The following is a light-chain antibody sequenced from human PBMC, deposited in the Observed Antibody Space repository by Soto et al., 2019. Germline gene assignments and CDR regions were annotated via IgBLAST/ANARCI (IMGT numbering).Light chain of an antibody. CDR2: DTS. V-gene: IGLV7-46*01. CDR3: LLAYGGARRV. Sequence: QAVVTQEPSLTVSPGGTVTLTCSSSTGAVTSGHYPYWFQQKPGQAPRTLIYDTSNKHSWTPARFSGALLVGKPALTLSGAQPEDEAEYFCLLAYGGARRVFGGGTKVTVL. CDR1: TGAVTSGHY. J-gene: IGLJ2*01.